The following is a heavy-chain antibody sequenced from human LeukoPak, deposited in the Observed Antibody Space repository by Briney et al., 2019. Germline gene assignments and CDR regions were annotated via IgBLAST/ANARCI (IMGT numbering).Heavy chain of an antibody. Sequence: GGPLTLPCAASGFTVSGTHMSWVRQAPGKGLEWVSAMYTGGTTYHADSVMGRFTVSRDNSRNTVFLHMNSLRVDDTAVYYCAKDEATSGGGLDSWGQGTLVTVSS. V-gene: IGHV3-53*01. D-gene: IGHD3-16*01. CDR1: GFTVSGTH. J-gene: IGHJ4*02. CDR3: AKDEATSGGGLDS. CDR2: MYTGGTT.